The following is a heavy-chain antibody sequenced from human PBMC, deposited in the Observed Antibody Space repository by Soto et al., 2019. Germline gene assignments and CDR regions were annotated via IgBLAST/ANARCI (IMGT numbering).Heavy chain of an antibody. Sequence: EVQLVESGGGLVQPGRSLRLSCAASGFTFDDYAMHWVRQAPGKGLEWVSGISWNSGSIGYADSVKGRFTISRDNAKNSLYLQMSSLRAEDTALYYCAKAVLWFGELGYYFDYWGQGTLVTVSS. V-gene: IGHV3-9*01. CDR3: AKAVLWFGELGYYFDY. J-gene: IGHJ4*02. CDR2: ISWNSGSI. D-gene: IGHD3-10*01. CDR1: GFTFDDYA.